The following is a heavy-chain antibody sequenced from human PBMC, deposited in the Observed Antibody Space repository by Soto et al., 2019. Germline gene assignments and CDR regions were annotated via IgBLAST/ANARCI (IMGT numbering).Heavy chain of an antibody. CDR2: ISYDGSNK. CDR3: ARDSRGYSYGP. Sequence: PGGSLRLSCAASGFTFSSYAMHWVRQAPGKGLEWVAVISYDGSNKYYADSMKGRFTISRDNSKNTLYLQMNSLRAEDTAVYYCARDSRGYSYGPWGQGTLVTVSS. D-gene: IGHD5-18*01. J-gene: IGHJ5*02. CDR1: GFTFSSYA. V-gene: IGHV3-30-3*01.